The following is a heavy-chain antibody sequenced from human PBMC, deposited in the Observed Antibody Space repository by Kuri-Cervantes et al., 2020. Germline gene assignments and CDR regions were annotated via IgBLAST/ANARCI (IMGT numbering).Heavy chain of an antibody. V-gene: IGHV4-4*02. CDR1: GVSINNNNW. CDR2: IHHTGST. CDR3: ARGRRRSSSYYYYYYYMDV. Sequence: SETLSLTCDVSGVSINNNNWWSWVRQPPGKGLEYIGEIHHTGSTNYNSSLKSRVTMTIDNSKNQLSLKLTSVTAADTAVYYCARGRRRSSSYYYYYYYMDVWGKGTTVTVSS. D-gene: IGHD3-22*01. J-gene: IGHJ6*03.